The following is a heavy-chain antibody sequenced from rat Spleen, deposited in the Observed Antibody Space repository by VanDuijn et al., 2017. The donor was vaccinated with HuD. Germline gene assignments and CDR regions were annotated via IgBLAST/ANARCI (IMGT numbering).Heavy chain of an antibody. CDR1: GFTLSDHY. Sequence: EVQLVESGGGLVQPGRSMKLSCAASGFTLSDHYMAWVRQTPTKGLEWVASITNTGDYTYYRDSVKGRFTISRDNAKSTLYLQMNSLRSEDTATYYCTTGGYYGYTYGFASWGQGTLVTVSS. D-gene: IGHD1-9*01. J-gene: IGHJ3*01. V-gene: IGHV5-25*01. CDR2: ITNTGDYT. CDR3: TTGGYYGYTYGFAS.